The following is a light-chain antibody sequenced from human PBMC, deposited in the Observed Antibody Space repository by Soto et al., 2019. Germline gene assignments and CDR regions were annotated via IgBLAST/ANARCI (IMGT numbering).Light chain of an antibody. V-gene: IGLV2-14*01. CDR2: EVS. CDR1: SSDAGGYNY. J-gene: IGLJ1*01. Sequence: QSALTQPASVSGSPGQSITISCTGTSSDAGGYNYVSWYQQHPGKAPKLMIYEVSNRPSGVSNRFSGSKSGNTASLTISGLQAEDEADYYCSSYTSSSTPHYVFGTGTKVTVL. CDR3: SSYTSSSTPHYV.